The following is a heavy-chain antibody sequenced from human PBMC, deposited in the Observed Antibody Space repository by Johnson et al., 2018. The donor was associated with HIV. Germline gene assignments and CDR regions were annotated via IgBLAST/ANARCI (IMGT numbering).Heavy chain of an antibody. CDR1: GFTFDDYG. J-gene: IGHJ3*02. V-gene: IGHV3-20*04. CDR3: AKDCVGVWWSRAFDI. Sequence: VQLVESGGGLVQPGGSLRLSCVASGFTFDDYGMSWVRQAPGKGLEWVSGINWNGGSTGYADSVKGRFTISRDNSKNTLYLQMNSLRAEDTAVYYCAKDCVGVWWSRAFDIWGQGTMVTVSS. D-gene: IGHD2-21*01. CDR2: INWNGGST.